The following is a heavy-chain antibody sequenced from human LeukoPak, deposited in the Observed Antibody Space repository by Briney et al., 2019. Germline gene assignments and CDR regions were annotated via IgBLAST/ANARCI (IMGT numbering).Heavy chain of an antibody. J-gene: IGHJ4*02. Sequence: SETLSLTCAVYGGSFSGYYWGWIRQPPGKGLGWIGEINHSGSTNYNRSFKSGVTIPVETSKNQFSLKRSSVTAADTAVYYCARWHGDYVDYWGQGTLVTVSS. CDR1: GGSFSGYY. CDR2: INHSGST. V-gene: IGHV4-34*01. D-gene: IGHD4-17*01. CDR3: ARWHGDYVDY.